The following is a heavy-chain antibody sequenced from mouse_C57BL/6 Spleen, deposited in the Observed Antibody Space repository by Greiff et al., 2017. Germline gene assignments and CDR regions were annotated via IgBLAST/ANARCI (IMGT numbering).Heavy chain of an antibody. CDR3: ARGAIYYDYDGYYFDY. CDR1: GYSITSGYY. V-gene: IGHV3-6*01. D-gene: IGHD2-4*01. CDR2: ISYDGSN. Sequence: EVQLVESGPGLVKPSQSLSLTCSVTGYSITSGYYWNWIRQFPGNKLEWMGYISYDGSNNYNPSLKNRISITRDTSKNQFFLKLNSVTTEDTATYYCARGAIYYDYDGYYFDYWGQGTTLTVSS. J-gene: IGHJ2*01.